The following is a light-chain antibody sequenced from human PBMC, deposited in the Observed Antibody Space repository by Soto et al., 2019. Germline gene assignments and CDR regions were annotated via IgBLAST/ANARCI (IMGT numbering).Light chain of an antibody. Sequence: EIVLTQSPGTLSLSPGERATLSCRASQSVADNYLAWYQQKPGQAPRLLIYAASRRATGIPDTFSCSGSGTDFTLTITRLEREDFALYYCQQYGHSPRTFGQGTRVEIK. CDR3: QQYGHSPRT. J-gene: IGKJ1*01. CDR1: QSVADNY. CDR2: AAS. V-gene: IGKV3-20*01.